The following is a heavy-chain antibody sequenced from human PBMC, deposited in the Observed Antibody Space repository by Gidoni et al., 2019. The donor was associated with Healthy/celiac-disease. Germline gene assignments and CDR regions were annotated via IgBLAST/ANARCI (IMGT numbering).Heavy chain of an antibody. V-gene: IGHV4-31*01. CDR2: IYYSGST. J-gene: IGHJ6*02. Sequence: QVQLQESGPGLVKPSQTLSLTCTVSGGSISSGGYYWSWIRQHPGKGLEWIGYIYYSGSTYYNPSLKSLVTISVDTSKNQFSLKLSSVTAADTAVYYCARGKGMSYYYGMDVWGQGTTVTVSS. CDR1: GGSISSGGYY. CDR3: ARGKGMSYYYGMDV. D-gene: IGHD1-20*01.